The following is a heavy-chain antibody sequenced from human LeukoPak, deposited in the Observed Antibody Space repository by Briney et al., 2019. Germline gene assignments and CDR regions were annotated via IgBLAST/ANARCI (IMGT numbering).Heavy chain of an antibody. D-gene: IGHD1-26*01. J-gene: IGHJ4*02. CDR3: ANQLIVGATGANFDY. CDR2: VDYSADST. Sequence: PGGSLRLSCTVSGFTLSSYEMSWIRQAPGKGLEWVSSVDYSADSTHYADSVMGRFTISRDNSKNTLYLQMNSLRAEDTAVYYCANQLIVGATGANFDYWGQGTLVTVSS. V-gene: IGHV3-23*01. CDR1: GFTLSSYE.